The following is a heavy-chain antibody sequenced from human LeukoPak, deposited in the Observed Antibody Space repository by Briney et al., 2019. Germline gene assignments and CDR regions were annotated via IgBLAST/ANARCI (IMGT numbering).Heavy chain of an antibody. J-gene: IGHJ4*02. CDR3: ARGTWPLYYFDY. CDR1: GGSISSGSYY. D-gene: IGHD2-2*01. V-gene: IGHV4-61*02. CDR2: IYTSGST. Sequence: SETLSLTCTVSGGSISSGSYYWSWIRQPAGKGVEWIGRIYTSGSTDYNSSLKSRVTISVDTSKNQFSLKLSSVTAADTAVYYCARGTWPLYYFDYWGQGTLVTVSS.